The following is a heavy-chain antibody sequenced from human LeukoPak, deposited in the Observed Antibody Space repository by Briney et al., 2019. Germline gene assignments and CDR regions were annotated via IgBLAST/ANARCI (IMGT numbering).Heavy chain of an antibody. CDR3: ARDRGWIQHDI. D-gene: IGHD5-18*01. V-gene: IGHV3-7*01. CDR2: IKGDGSAK. J-gene: IGHJ3*02. Sequence: GGSLRLSCAASGFTFSSYAMSWVRQAPGKGLEWVAFIKGDGSAKKYVDSVKGRFTISRDNAKNSLFLQMNSLRAEDTAVYYCARDRGWIQHDIWGQGTMVTVSS. CDR1: GFTFSSYA.